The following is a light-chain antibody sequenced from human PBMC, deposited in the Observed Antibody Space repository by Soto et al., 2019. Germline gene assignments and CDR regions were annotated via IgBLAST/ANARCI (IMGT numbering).Light chain of an antibody. V-gene: IGKV3-15*01. CDR2: GAS. CDR1: QSVSSN. CDR3: QQYNNWPLT. J-gene: IGKJ4*01. Sequence: VMAQSPATLSVSPGESATLSCRASQSVSSNLAWYQQKPGQGPRLLISGASTRATGVPARFSGSGSGTEFTLTISSLQSEDFAVYYCQQYNNWPLTFGGGTKVEVK.